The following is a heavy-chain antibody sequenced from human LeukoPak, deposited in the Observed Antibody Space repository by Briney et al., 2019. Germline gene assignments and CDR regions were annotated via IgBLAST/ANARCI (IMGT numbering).Heavy chain of an antibody. V-gene: IGHV3-30*18. D-gene: IGHD6-19*01. CDR2: ISYDGSNK. Sequence: PGRSLRLFCAASGFTFSSYGMHGLRQAPGKGREGVVVISYDGSNKYYADSVKRRFTISRDNTKNTLYLQINSMRAEDTAVYYCAKVAVAGIDSDYWGQGTLVTVSS. CDR1: GFTFSSYG. CDR3: AKVAVAGIDSDY. J-gene: IGHJ4*02.